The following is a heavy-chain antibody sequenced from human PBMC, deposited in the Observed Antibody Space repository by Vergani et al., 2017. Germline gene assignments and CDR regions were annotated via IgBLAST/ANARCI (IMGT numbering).Heavy chain of an antibody. V-gene: IGHV4-39*01. CDR3: ARAYYDSPFDY. J-gene: IGHJ4*02. CDR1: GGSISSSSYY. D-gene: IGHD3-22*01. CDR2: IYYSGST. Sequence: QLQLQESGPGLVKPSETLSLTCTVSGGSISSSSYYWGWIRQPPGKGLEWIGSIYYSGSTYYHPSLKSRVTISVDTSKNQFSLTLSSVTAADTAVYYCARAYYDSPFDYWGQGTLVTVSS.